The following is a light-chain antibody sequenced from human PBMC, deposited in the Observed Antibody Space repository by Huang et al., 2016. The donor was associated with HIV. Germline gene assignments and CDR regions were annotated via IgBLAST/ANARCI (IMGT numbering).Light chain of an antibody. CDR3: QYGET. CDR2: KIS. V-gene: IGKV1-5*03. J-gene: IGKJ1*01. Sequence: DIQLTHSPSTLSASVGDGLTPACRASKNISSWLAWYQQKPGKAPKLLIYKISSLESGVPSRFSGSGSGTKFTLNINSLQPDDIGTYYCQYGETFGQGSKVEVK. CDR1: KNISSW.